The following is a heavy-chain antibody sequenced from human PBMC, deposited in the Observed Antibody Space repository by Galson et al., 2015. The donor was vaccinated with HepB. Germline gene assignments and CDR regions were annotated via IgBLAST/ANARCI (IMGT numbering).Heavy chain of an antibody. D-gene: IGHD3-3*01. J-gene: IGHJ6*02. Sequence: SLRLSCAASGFTFRSFGMHWVRQAPGEGLEWVAVISYDGNNQYYAGSVKRRFTISRDNSKNTLYLQMNRLREEDTAVYYCAKDQDVTVYGVFLMPYGPDVWGQGTTVIVSS. CDR2: ISYDGNNQ. CDR1: GFTFRSFG. V-gene: IGHV3-30*18. CDR3: AKDQDVTVYGVFLMPYGPDV.